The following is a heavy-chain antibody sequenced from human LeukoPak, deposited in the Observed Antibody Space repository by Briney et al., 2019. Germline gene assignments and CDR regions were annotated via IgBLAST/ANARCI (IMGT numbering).Heavy chain of an antibody. CDR2: IKSDGSDT. D-gene: IGHD3-22*01. CDR3: ARDRGYTFDY. Sequence: GGSLRLSCAASGFAFNTYWMHWVRQAPGKGLVWVSRIKSDGSDTTYTDSVKGRFTISRDNAKNSLYLQMNSLSAEDTAMYFCARDRGYTFDYWGQGTLVTVSS. CDR1: GFAFNTYW. V-gene: IGHV3-74*01. J-gene: IGHJ4*02.